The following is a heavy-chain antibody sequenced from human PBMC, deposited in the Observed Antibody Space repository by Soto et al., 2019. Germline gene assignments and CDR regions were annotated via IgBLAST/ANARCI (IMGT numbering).Heavy chain of an antibody. CDR2: INPNGGST. J-gene: IGHJ4*02. D-gene: IGHD6-6*01. Sequence: QVQLVQPGAEVKKPGASVKLSCKASGYTLTSFYIHWVRQAPGQGLEWMGIINPNGGSTNYAHNFQGRVTMTRDTSTSTVYMDLSSLRSEYTAVYYCARGLASGDYWGQGTLVTVSS. V-gene: IGHV1-46*03. CDR3: ARGLASGDY. CDR1: GYTLTSFY.